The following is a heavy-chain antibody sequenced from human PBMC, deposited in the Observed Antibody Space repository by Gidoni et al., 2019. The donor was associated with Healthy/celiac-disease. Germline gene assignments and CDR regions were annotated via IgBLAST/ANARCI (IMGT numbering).Heavy chain of an antibody. V-gene: IGHV4-34*01. J-gene: IGHJ4*02. CDR3: APYDFWSGYYIG. D-gene: IGHD3-3*01. CDR2: INHSGST. CDR1: GGSFSGYY. Sequence: QVQLQQWGAGLLKPSETLSLTCAVYGGSFSGYYWSWIRQPPGKGLEWIGEINHSGSTNYNPSLKSRVTISVDTSKNQFSLKLSSVTAADTAVYYCAPYDFWSGYYIGWGQGTLVTVSS.